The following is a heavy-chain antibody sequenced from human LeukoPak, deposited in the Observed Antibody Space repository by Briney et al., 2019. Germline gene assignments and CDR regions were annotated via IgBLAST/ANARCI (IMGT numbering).Heavy chain of an antibody. D-gene: IGHD2-15*01. Sequence: GGSLRLSCAASGFTFSSFSMNWVRRAPGKGLEWVSSISTSGTYIYYADSVKGRFTISRDNAQNSLYLQMNSLRAEDTAVYYCTRSTTIADDCWGQGTLVTVSS. CDR2: ISTSGTYI. V-gene: IGHV3-21*01. CDR3: TRSTTIADDC. J-gene: IGHJ4*02. CDR1: GFTFSSFS.